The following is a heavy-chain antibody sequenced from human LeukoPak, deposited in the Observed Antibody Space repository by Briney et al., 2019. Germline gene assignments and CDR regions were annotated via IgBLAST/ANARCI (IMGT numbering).Heavy chain of an antibody. D-gene: IGHD2-2*01. Sequence: GGSLRLSCAASGFTFSSYAMGWVRQAPGKGLEWVSAISGSGGSTYYADSVKGRFTISRDNSKNTLYLQMNSLRAEDTAVYYCAKDEDCSSTSCSHDYWGQGTLVTVSS. CDR1: GFTFSSYA. V-gene: IGHV3-23*01. J-gene: IGHJ4*02. CDR3: AKDEDCSSTSCSHDY. CDR2: ISGSGGST.